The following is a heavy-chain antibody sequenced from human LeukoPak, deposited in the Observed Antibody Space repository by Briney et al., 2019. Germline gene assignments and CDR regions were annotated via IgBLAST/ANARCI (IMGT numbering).Heavy chain of an antibody. J-gene: IGHJ4*02. CDR3: ARHPSGPSWIQLWLGFDY. CDR1: GGSISSYY. CDR2: IYYSGST. V-gene: IGHV4-59*08. D-gene: IGHD5-18*01. Sequence: SETLSLTCTVSGGSISSYYWSWIRQPPGKGLEWIGYIYYSGSTYYNPSLKSRVTISVDTSKNQFSLKLSSVTAADTAVYYCARHPSGPSWIQLWLGFDYWGQGTLVTVSS.